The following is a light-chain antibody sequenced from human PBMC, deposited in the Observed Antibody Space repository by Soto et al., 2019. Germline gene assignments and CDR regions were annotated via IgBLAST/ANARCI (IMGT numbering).Light chain of an antibody. CDR2: GAS. Sequence: EIVLTQSPGTLSLSPGERATLSCRASQSVSSSYLSWYQQKPGQAPRLLIYGASSRATGIPDRFSGSGSGTAFTLTISRLEPEDVAVYYCQQYGSSPPPITFGQGTRLEIK. CDR3: QQYGSSPPPIT. V-gene: IGKV3-20*01. CDR1: QSVSSSY. J-gene: IGKJ5*01.